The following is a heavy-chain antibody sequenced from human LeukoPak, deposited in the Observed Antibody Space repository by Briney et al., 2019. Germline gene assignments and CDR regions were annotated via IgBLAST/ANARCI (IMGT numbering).Heavy chain of an antibody. J-gene: IGHJ4*02. D-gene: IGHD6-6*01. CDR2: IYYSGST. Sequence: SETLSLTCTVSGGSISSYYWSWIRQPPGKGLEWIGYIYYSGSTNYNPSLKSRVTISVDTSKNQFSLKLSSVTAADTAVYYCAIVEPDSSSTLEVFDYWGQGTLVTVSS. CDR3: AIVEPDSSSTLEVFDY. CDR1: GGSISSYY. V-gene: IGHV4-59*01.